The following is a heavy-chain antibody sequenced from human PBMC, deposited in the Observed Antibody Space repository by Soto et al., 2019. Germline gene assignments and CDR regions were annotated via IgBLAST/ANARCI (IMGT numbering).Heavy chain of an antibody. CDR2: IYYSGST. D-gene: IGHD1-26*01. CDR1: GGSISSSN. J-gene: IGHJ4*02. CDR3: ARRWGAAFDY. V-gene: IGHV4-59*08. Sequence: QVQLQESGPGLVKPSETLSLTCPASGGSISSSNWSGFRRPPGKGLEWIGYIYYSGSTNYNPSLKSRVTISVDTSKNQFSLKLSSVTAADTAVYYCARRWGAAFDYWGQGTLVTVSS.